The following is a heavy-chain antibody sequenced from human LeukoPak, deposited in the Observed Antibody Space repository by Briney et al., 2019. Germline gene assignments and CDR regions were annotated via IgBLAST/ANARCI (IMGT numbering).Heavy chain of an antibody. D-gene: IGHD3-10*01. CDR2: IKQDESEK. CDR3: ARLLMVRGVISHMDV. V-gene: IGHV3-7*01. CDR1: GFTFSNYW. Sequence: GGSLRLSCAVSGFTFSNYWMSWVRQAPGKGLEWVAHIKQDESEKYYVDSVKGRFTISRDNAKNSLYLQMNSLRAEDTAVYYCARLLMVRGVISHMDVWGKGTTVTVSS. J-gene: IGHJ6*03.